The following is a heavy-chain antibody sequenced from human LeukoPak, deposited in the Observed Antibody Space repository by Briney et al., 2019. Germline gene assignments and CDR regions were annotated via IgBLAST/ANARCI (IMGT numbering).Heavy chain of an antibody. CDR3: ARGDGYNYPFDY. D-gene: IGHD5-24*01. CDR1: GGSISSSSYY. CDR2: IYYSGST. Sequence: SETLSLTCTVSGGSISSSSYYWGWIRQPPGKGLEWIGSIYYSGSTNYNPSLKSRVTISVDTSKNQFSLKLSSVTAADAAFYYCARGDGYNYPFDYWGQGTLVTVSS. J-gene: IGHJ4*02. V-gene: IGHV4-39*07.